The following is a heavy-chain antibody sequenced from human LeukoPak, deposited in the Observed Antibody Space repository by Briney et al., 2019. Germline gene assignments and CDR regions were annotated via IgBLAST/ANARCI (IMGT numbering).Heavy chain of an antibody. Sequence: SETLSLTCTVSGGSIGTSTYYWGWIRQPPGTGLEWIGSIYYTGTTYHNPSLKSRVTISLDTSKNQFSLRLRSVTAADTAVYYCARALTCSGGSCYPDRYYYYYMDVWGKGTTVTVSS. CDR3: ARALTCSGGSCYPDRYYYYYMDV. J-gene: IGHJ6*03. D-gene: IGHD2-15*01. V-gene: IGHV4-39*07. CDR2: IYYTGTT. CDR1: GGSIGTSTYY.